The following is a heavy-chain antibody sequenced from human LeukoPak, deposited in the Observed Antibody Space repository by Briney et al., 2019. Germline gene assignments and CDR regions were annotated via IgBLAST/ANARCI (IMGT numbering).Heavy chain of an antibody. Sequence: GGSLRLSCAASGLNLTTYAMGWVRQAPGKGLEWVSVISDRGDSTYYGDSVKGRFTISRDSSKNTLYLQMNSLGGEDTALYYCSKGRWGMTINNFGPWGQGTMVTGSS. CDR1: GLNLTTYA. CDR3: SKGRWGMTINNFGP. CDR2: ISDRGDST. V-gene: IGHV3-23*01. D-gene: IGHD3-3*02. J-gene: IGHJ3*01.